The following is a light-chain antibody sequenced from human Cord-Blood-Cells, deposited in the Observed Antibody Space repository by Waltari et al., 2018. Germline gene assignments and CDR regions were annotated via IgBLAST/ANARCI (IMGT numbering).Light chain of an antibody. J-gene: IGLJ1*01. CDR3: CSYAGSRYV. V-gene: IGLV2-23*01. Sequence: QSALTQPASVSGSPGQSITIPCTGTSSDVGSYNLVSWYQQHPGKAPKLMIYEGSKRPSGVSNRFSSSKSGNTASLTISGLQAEDEADYYCCSYAGSRYVFGTGTKVTVL. CDR1: SSDVGSYNL. CDR2: EGS.